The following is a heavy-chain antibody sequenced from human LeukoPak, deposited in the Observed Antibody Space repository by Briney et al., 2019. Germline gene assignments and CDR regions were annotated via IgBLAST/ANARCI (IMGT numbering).Heavy chain of an antibody. CDR2: SSAYNGNT. D-gene: IGHD4-17*01. CDR3: ARGDYGDIHPPDY. J-gene: IGHJ4*02. CDR1: GYTFTSYG. V-gene: IGHV1-18*01. Sequence: ASVKVSCKASGYTFTSYGISWVRQAPGEGLEWVGGSSAYNGNTNYAQKLQGRVTITTDTSPSTAYMELRSLGSDDTAVYYCARGDYGDIHPPDYWGQGNLVTASS.